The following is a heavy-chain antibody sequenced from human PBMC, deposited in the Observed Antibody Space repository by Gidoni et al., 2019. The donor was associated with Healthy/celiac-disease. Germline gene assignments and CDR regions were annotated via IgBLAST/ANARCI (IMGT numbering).Heavy chain of an antibody. J-gene: IGHJ4*02. V-gene: IGHV4-34*04. CDR2: INHSGST. CDR1: GGSSRASY. D-gene: IGHD3-10*01. CDR3: ARSGVAYYYGSVSYYHEKYFDD. Sequence: QVKVHQCSAGLFKPWATLPLPSPGHGGSSRASYLTWTRPPPGKGLGWIGEINHSGSTNTNPSLKSRGTISVDTAKNQFSLTLSSVTAAATAGYFCARSGVAYYYGSVSYYHEKYFDDWGQGTLVTVSS.